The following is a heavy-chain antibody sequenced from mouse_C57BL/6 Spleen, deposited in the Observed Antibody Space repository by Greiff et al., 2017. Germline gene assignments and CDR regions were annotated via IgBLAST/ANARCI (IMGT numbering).Heavy chain of an antibody. Sequence: EVKLVESGPGLVKPSQSLSLTCSVTGYSITSGYYWNWIRQFPGNKLEWMGYISYDGSNNYNPSLKNRISITRDTSKNQFFLKLNSVTTEDTATYYCARRGGLRRDFDYWGQGTTLTVSS. D-gene: IGHD2-4*01. CDR2: ISYDGSN. CDR3: ARRGGLRRDFDY. CDR1: GYSITSGYY. V-gene: IGHV3-6*01. J-gene: IGHJ2*01.